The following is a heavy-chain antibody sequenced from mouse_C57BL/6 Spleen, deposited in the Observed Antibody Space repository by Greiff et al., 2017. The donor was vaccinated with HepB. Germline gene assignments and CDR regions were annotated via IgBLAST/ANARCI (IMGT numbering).Heavy chain of an antibody. J-gene: IGHJ4*01. Sequence: DVQLVESGGGLVKPGGSLKLSCAASGFTFSDYGMHWVRQAPEKGLEWVAYISSGSSTIYYADTVKGRFTISRDNAKNTLFLQMTSLRSEDTAMYYCARLWLYAMDYWGQGTSVTVSS. D-gene: IGHD6-1*01. CDR1: GFTFSDYG. V-gene: IGHV5-17*01. CDR2: ISSGSSTI. CDR3: ARLWLYAMDY.